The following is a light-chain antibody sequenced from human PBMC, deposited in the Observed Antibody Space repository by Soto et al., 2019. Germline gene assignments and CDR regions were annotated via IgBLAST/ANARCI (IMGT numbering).Light chain of an antibody. Sequence: DIQLTHSPSFLSSSLLDRVTITCRASQGISSYLAWYQQKSVKAPKMLIYDASTLQSGVPSRFSGSGSGTDFTLTISGVQHEDFTTYYCQQSYFTPTFGQGTKVDTK. CDR1: QGISSY. CDR2: DAS. CDR3: QQSYFTPT. V-gene: IGKV1-39*01. J-gene: IGKJ1*01.